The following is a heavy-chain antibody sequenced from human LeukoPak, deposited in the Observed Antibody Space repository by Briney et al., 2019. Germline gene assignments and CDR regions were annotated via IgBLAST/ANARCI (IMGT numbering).Heavy chain of an antibody. J-gene: IGHJ6*03. CDR2: IYTSGST. V-gene: IGHV4-4*07. CDR3: ARDSSSWVYYYYMDV. CDR1: GGSISSYY. D-gene: IGHD6-13*01. Sequence: PSETLSLTCTVSGGSISSYYWSWIRQPAGKGLEWIGRIYTSGSTNYNPSLKSRVTMSVDTSKNQFSLKLSSVTAADTAVYYCARDSSSWVYYYYMDVWGKGTTVTVSS.